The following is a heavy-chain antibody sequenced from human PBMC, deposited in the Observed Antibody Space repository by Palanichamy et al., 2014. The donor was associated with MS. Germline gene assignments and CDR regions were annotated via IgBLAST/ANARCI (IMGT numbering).Heavy chain of an antibody. Sequence: EAQLLESGGGLVQPGGSLRLSRAASGFTFDSYAMTWVRQAPGKGLEWVSGISGGGDDTYYAESLKGRFTTSRDNSKNTLFLQMNSLRAEDTAVYYCAKFAISRLCSGASCCDWYFDLWGRGTLVTVSS. D-gene: IGHD2-15*01. J-gene: IGHJ2*01. V-gene: IGHV3-23*01. CDR2: ISGGGDDT. CDR3: AKFAISRLCSGASCCDWYFDL. CDR1: GFTFDSYA.